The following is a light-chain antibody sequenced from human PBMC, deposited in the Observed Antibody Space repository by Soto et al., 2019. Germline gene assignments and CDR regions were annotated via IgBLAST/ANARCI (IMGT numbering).Light chain of an antibody. Sequence: QSALTQPASVSGSPGQSINISCTGASSDVGNSNVVSWYQQHPDKAPKLVIYEVSKRPSGVSDRFSGSKSGNTASLTISGLQAEDEADYYCCSYAGSSTLVFGGGTKLTVL. CDR2: EVS. CDR3: CSYAGSSTLV. J-gene: IGLJ2*01. V-gene: IGLV2-23*02. CDR1: SSDVGNSNV.